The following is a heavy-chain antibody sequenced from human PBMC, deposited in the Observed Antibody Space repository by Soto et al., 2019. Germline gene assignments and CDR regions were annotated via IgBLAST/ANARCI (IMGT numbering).Heavy chain of an antibody. CDR3: ARDPSTINKLIGVWFDP. CDR1: GDTFGRFT. D-gene: IGHD4-4*01. Sequence: SVKVSCKXSGDTFGRFTINWVRQAPGQGLEWMGGIKPIPDITNYAQRFQGRVTFTADASTSTVYLELSSLRSEDTAMYYCARDPSTINKLIGVWFDPWGQGTLVTVSS. J-gene: IGHJ5*02. V-gene: IGHV1-69*10. CDR2: IKPIPDIT.